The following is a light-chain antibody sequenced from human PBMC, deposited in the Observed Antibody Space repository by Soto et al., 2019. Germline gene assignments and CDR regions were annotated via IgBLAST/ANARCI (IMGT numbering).Light chain of an antibody. CDR1: SSDVGSYNL. J-gene: IGLJ3*02. CDR2: EVS. CDR3: CSYTTTTTWV. Sequence: QSVLAQPASVSGSPGQSITISCTGTSSDVGSYNLVSWYQQQPGKAPKLIIYEVSNRPSGVSDRFFGSKSGNAASLTISGLQADDEGDYYCCSYTTTTTWVFGGGTQLTVL. V-gene: IGLV2-14*02.